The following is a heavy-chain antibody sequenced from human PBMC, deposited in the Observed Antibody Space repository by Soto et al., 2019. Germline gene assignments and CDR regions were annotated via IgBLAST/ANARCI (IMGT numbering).Heavy chain of an antibody. CDR2: INPDSDNT. D-gene: IGHD2-2*01. CDR1: GYTFTNYD. Sequence: ASVKVSCKTSGYTFTNYDINWVRQAAGQGLEWMGWINPDSDNTGYAQKFHGRVTMTRDPSISTAYMELNSLRSEDTALYYCARGRRYCTTTSCYPPALFPYGMDVWGQGTTVTVSS. CDR3: ARGRRYCTTTSCYPPALFPYGMDV. J-gene: IGHJ6*02. V-gene: IGHV1-8*01.